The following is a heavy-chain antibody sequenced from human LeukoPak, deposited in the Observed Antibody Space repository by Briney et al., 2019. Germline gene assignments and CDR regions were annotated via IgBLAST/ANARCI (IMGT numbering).Heavy chain of an antibody. CDR2: IRSKAYGGTT. CDR1: GFTFGDYA. J-gene: IGHJ3*02. V-gene: IGHV3-49*04. Sequence: GGSLRLSCTASGFTFGDYAMSWVRQAPGKGLEWVGFIRSKAYGGTTEYAASVKGRFTISRDDSKSIAYLQMNSLNIEDTAVYYCTRGADLYAFDIWGQGTMVTVSS. CDR3: TRGADLYAFDI.